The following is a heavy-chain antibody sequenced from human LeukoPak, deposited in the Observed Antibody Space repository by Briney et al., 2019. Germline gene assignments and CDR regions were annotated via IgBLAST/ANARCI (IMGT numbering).Heavy chain of an antibody. Sequence: ASVKVSCKASGYTFTDYYMHWVRQAPGQGFEWMGWINPNDGDTNYAQKFQGRVTMTRDTSISTAHMELRSLRSDDTAVYYCASDTYYYGSGSYPYWGQGTLVTVSS. CDR1: GYTFTDYY. CDR3: ASDTYYYGSGSYPY. CDR2: INPNDGDT. V-gene: IGHV1-2*02. D-gene: IGHD3-10*01. J-gene: IGHJ4*02.